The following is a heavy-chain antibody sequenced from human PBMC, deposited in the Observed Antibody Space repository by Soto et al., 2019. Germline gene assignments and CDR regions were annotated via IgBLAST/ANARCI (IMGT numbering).Heavy chain of an antibody. D-gene: IGHD3-10*01. V-gene: IGHV4-34*01. CDR2: INHSGST. Sequence: QVQLQQWGAGLLKPSETLSLTCAVYGGSFSGYYWSWIRQPPGKGLERIGEINHSGSTNYNPSLKSRVTIAVDTYKQQFCLKLSAVTAADTAVYYCARGLYCGSGSPPYYYGMDVWGQGTTVTVSS. CDR1: GGSFSGYY. J-gene: IGHJ6*02. CDR3: ARGLYCGSGSPPYYYGMDV.